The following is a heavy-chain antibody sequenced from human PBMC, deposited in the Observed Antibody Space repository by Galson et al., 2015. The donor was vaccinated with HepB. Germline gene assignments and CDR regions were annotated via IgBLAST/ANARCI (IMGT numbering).Heavy chain of an antibody. CDR2: ISFDGTKK. V-gene: IGHV3-30*03. CDR3: VRDSLDY. CDR1: GITFRSYG. D-gene: IGHD2-21*02. Sequence: SLRLSCAVSGITFRSYGMQWVRQAPGKGLEWVAFISFDGTKKYYADSVKGRFTISRDNSQNTLYLQMNSLRAEDTAVFYCVRDSLDYWGQGTRVTVSS. J-gene: IGHJ4*02.